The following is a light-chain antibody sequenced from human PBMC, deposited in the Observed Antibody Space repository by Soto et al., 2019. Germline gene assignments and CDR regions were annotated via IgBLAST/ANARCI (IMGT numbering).Light chain of an antibody. CDR1: SSNIGAGYD. Sequence: QSVLTQPPSVSGAPGQRVTISCTGSSSNIGAGYDVHWYQQLPGTAPKLLIYGNSNRPSGVPDRFSGSKSGTSASLAITGLQAEDEADYYCQSYDRSLSGYVVFGGGTKLTVL. CDR2: GNS. J-gene: IGLJ2*01. V-gene: IGLV1-40*01. CDR3: QSYDRSLSGYVV.